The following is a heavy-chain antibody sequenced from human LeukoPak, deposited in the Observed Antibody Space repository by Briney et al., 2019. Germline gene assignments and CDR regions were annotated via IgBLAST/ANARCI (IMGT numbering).Heavy chain of an antibody. Sequence: GASVKVSCKASGYTFTSYGISWVRQAPGQGLEWMGWISTYNGNTNYAQKLQGRVTMTTDTSTSTAYMELRSLRSDDTAVYYCARRGVTMVREPEFSYYYYMDVWGKGTTVTVSS. CDR1: GYTFTSYG. D-gene: IGHD3-10*01. J-gene: IGHJ6*03. V-gene: IGHV1-18*01. CDR3: ARRGVTMVREPEFSYYYYMDV. CDR2: ISTYNGNT.